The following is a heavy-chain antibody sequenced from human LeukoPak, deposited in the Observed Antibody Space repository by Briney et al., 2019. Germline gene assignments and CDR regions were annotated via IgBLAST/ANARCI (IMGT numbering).Heavy chain of an antibody. J-gene: IGHJ4*02. D-gene: IGHD6-13*01. V-gene: IGHV4-39*01. CDR1: GGSISSSSYY. CDR3: ARHTLVFGTFFDY. Sequence: SETLSLTCTVSGGSISSSSYYWGWIRQPPGKGLEWIGSIYYSGSTYYNPSLKSRVTISVDTSKNQFSLKLSSVTAADTAVYYCARHTLVFGTFFDYWGQGTLVTVSS. CDR2: IYYSGST.